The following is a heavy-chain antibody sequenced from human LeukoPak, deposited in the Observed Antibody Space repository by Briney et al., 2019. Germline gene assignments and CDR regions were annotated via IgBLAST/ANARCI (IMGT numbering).Heavy chain of an antibody. V-gene: IGHV3-23*01. CDR1: GFTFSDYA. Sequence: GGSLRLSCAASGFTFSDYAMSWVRQAPGKGLEWVSSFSGSGGSTYYAESVKGRFTISRDNSKNTLYLHMNSLRAEDTAVYYCAKEGGRVLPEYNFDYWGQGTLVTVSS. J-gene: IGHJ4*02. CDR2: FSGSGGST. D-gene: IGHD6-6*01. CDR3: AKEGGRVLPEYNFDY.